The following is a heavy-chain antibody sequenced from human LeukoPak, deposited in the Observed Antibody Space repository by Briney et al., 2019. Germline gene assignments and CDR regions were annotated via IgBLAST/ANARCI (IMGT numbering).Heavy chain of an antibody. D-gene: IGHD3-3*01. J-gene: IGHJ4*02. Sequence: GGSLRLSCAASGFTFSSYSMNWVRQAPGKGLEWVSSISSSSSYIYYADSVKGRFTISRDNAKNSLYLQMNSLRAEDTAVYYCARVHSTIDASDYWGQGTLVTVSS. CDR1: GFTFSSYS. CDR2: ISSSSSYI. CDR3: ARVHSTIDASDY. V-gene: IGHV3-21*01.